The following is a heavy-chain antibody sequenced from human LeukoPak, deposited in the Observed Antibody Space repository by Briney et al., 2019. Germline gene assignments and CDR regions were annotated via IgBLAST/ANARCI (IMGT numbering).Heavy chain of an antibody. V-gene: IGHV5-51*01. D-gene: IGHD2-2*01. J-gene: IGHJ6*03. CDR1: GYSLTSYW. CDR2: IYPGDSDT. CDR3: ARHVGMYCSSTSCPPYYYYYYMDV. Sequence: GESLKISCKGSGYSLTSYWIGWVRQMPGKGLEWMGIIYPGDSDTRYSPSFQGQVTISADKSISTAYLQWSSLKASDTAMYYCARHVGMYCSSTSCPPYYYYYYMDVWGKGTTVTVSS.